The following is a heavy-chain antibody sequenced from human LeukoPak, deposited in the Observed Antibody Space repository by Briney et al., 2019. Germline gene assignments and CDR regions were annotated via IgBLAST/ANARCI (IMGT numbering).Heavy chain of an antibody. D-gene: IGHD3-22*01. J-gene: IGHJ5*02. Sequence: ASVKASCKASGYTFTSYYMHWVRQAPGQGLEWMGIINPSGGSTSYAQKFQGRVTMTRDTSTGTVYMELSSLRSEDTAVYYCARGNGYYDSSGRGRAWFDPWGQGTLVTVSS. CDR2: INPSGGST. CDR1: GYTFTSYY. V-gene: IGHV1-46*03. CDR3: ARGNGYYDSSGRGRAWFDP.